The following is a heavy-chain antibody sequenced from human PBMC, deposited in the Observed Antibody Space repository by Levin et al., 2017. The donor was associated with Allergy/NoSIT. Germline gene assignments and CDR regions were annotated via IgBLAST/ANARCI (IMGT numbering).Heavy chain of an antibody. D-gene: IGHD3-3*01. CDR2: ISSSSSYI. J-gene: IGHJ4*02. Sequence: PSETLSLTCAASGFTFSSYSMNWVRQAPGKGLEWVSSISSSSSYIYYADSVKGRFTISRDNAKNSLYLQMNSLRAEDTAVYYCARDGNYEYTFYWGQGTLVTVSS. V-gene: IGHV3-21*01. CDR3: ARDGNYEYTFY. CDR1: GFTFSSYS.